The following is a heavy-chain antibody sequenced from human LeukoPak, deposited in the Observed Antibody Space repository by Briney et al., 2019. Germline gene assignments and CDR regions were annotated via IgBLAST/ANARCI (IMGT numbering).Heavy chain of an antibody. CDR3: ARVAYCGGDCYSDAFDI. D-gene: IGHD2-21*02. CDR2: INPNSGGT. J-gene: IGHJ3*02. V-gene: IGHV1-2*06. CDR1: GYTFTGYY. Sequence: ASVKVSCKASGYTFTGYYMHWVRQAPGQGLEWMGRINPNSGGTNYAQKFQGRVTMTRDTSISTAYMELSRLRSDDTAVYYCARVAYCGGDCYSDAFDIWGQGTMVTVSS.